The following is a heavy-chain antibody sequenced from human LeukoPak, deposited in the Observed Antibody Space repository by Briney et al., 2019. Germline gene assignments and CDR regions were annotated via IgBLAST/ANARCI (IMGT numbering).Heavy chain of an antibody. D-gene: IGHD2-2*01. CDR1: GFTFSSYA. CDR3: AKSGVIYQLQPNWFDP. J-gene: IGHJ5*02. CDR2: ISGSGGST. V-gene: IGHV3-23*01. Sequence: GGSLRLSCAASGFTFSSYAMSWVRQAPGKGLEWVSAISGSGGSTYYADSVKGRFTISRDNSKNTLYLQMNSLRAEDTAVYYCAKSGVIYQLQPNWFDPWGQGTLVTVSS.